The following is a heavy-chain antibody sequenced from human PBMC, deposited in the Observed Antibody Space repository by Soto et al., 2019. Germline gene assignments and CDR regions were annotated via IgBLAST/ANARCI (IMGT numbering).Heavy chain of an antibody. CDR3: ARVNDSSGYQRFDY. Sequence: GGSLRLSCAASGFTVSSNYISWVRQAPGKGLEWVSVIYSGGSTYYADSVKGRFTISRDNSKNTLYLQMNSLRAEDTAVYYCARVNDSSGYQRFDYWGQGTLVTVSS. V-gene: IGHV3-53*01. CDR2: IYSGGST. D-gene: IGHD3-22*01. CDR1: GFTVSSNY. J-gene: IGHJ4*02.